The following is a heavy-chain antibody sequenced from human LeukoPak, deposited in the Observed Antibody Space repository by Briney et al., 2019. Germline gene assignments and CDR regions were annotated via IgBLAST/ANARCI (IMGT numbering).Heavy chain of an antibody. CDR3: ARLIVAGADYYYYYMHV. V-gene: IGHV1-2*06. D-gene: IGHD3-22*01. Sequence: ASVKVSCKASGYTFTGYYMHWVRQAPGQGLEWMGRINPNSGGTNYAQKFQGRVTMTRDTSISTAYMELSRLRSDDTAVYYCARLIVAGADYYYYYMHVWGKGTTVTVSS. CDR1: GYTFTGYY. CDR2: INPNSGGT. J-gene: IGHJ6*03.